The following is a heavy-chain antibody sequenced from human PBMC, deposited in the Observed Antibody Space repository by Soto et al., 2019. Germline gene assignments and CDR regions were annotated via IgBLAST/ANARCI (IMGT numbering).Heavy chain of an antibody. Sequence: EVQLVESGGGLVQPGGSLRLSCTVSGFTFSSYWMSWVRQAPGKGLEWVANIKHDGSEKYYVDSVKGRFSISRDNAKNSGYLQMNSLRADDTAVYFCARDDQVFFDNWGQGTLVTVSS. D-gene: IGHD3-10*01. J-gene: IGHJ4*02. CDR1: GFTFSSYW. CDR3: ARDDQVFFDN. V-gene: IGHV3-7*01. CDR2: IKHDGSEK.